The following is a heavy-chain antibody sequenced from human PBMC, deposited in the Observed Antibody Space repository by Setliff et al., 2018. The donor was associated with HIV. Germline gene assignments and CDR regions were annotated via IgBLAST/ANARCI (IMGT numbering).Heavy chain of an antibody. V-gene: IGHV1-18*01. Sequence: ASVKVSCKTSGYMFIAYGMSWVRRAPGQGLEWMGWIGPYNDRTEYAQEFQGRVSLTIDTSASTAYMELRSLRSDDTAVYYCAREMGSSWYVRGYYYYGMDVWGQGTTVTVSS. J-gene: IGHJ6*02. CDR3: AREMGSSWYVRGYYYYGMDV. CDR2: IGPYNDRT. CDR1: GYMFIAYG. D-gene: IGHD6-13*01.